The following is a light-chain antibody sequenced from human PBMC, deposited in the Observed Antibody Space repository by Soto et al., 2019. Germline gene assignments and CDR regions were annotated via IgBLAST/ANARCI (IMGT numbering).Light chain of an antibody. V-gene: IGKV1-9*01. CDR3: QQLNSYPRT. CDR1: QGISSY. J-gene: IGKJ4*01. Sequence: DIQLTQSPSFLSASVGDRVTITCRASQGISSYLAWYQQKPGKAPKLLIYAASTLQSGVPSRFSGSGSGTEFTLTISSLQHEDFATYYCQQLNSYPRTFGGGTKVEIK. CDR2: AAS.